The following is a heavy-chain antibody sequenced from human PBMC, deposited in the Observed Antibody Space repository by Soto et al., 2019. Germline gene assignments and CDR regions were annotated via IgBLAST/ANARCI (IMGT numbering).Heavy chain of an antibody. CDR2: TYYRSKWYS. D-gene: IGHD6-6*01. J-gene: IGHJ4*02. Sequence: PSQTLSLTCAISGDSVSSHSAAWHWIRQSPSRGLEWLGRTYYRSKWYSDYAVSVKSRITINSDTSKNQFSLQLNSVTPEDTAVYYCARGVPPQAYTSSSHYFDYWGQGXLVTVYS. CDR1: GDSVSSHSAA. CDR3: ARGVPPQAYTSSSHYFDY. V-gene: IGHV6-1*01.